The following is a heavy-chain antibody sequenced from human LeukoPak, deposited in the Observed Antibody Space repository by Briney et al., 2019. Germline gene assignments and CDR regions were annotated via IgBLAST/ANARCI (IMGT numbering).Heavy chain of an antibody. CDR1: GFTFSSYA. J-gene: IGHJ6*03. V-gene: IGHV3-48*04. Sequence: GGSLRLSCAASGFTFSSYAMSWVRQAPGRGLECVSYSGPSGTTIYYADSVKSRFTISRDNAKNSLYLQMNSLRAEDTALYYCAGSKIGSYYYYYYMDVWGKGTTVTVSS. D-gene: IGHD3-10*01. CDR3: AGSKIGSYYYYYYMDV. CDR2: SGPSGTTI.